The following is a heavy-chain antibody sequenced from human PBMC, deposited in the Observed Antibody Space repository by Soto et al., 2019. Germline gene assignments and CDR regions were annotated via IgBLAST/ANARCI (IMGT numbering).Heavy chain of an antibody. Sequence: GGSLRLSCAASGFTFSSYGMHWVRQAPGKGLEWVAVISYDGSNKYYADSVKGRFTISRDNSKNTLYLQMNSLRAEDTAVYYCANEELFGSDAFDIWGQGTMVTVSS. CDR1: GFTFSSYG. CDR2: ISYDGSNK. CDR3: ANEELFGSDAFDI. J-gene: IGHJ3*02. V-gene: IGHV3-30*18. D-gene: IGHD3-10*02.